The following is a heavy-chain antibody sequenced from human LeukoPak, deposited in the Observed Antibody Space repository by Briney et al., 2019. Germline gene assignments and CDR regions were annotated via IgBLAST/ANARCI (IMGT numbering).Heavy chain of an antibody. J-gene: IGHJ4*02. Sequence: ASVKVSCKASGYTFTSYYMHWVRQAPGQGLEWMGIINPSGGSTIYAQKFQGRVTMTRDTSTSTVYMELSSLRSEDTAVYYCARDCSGRDSSGYQDGFDYWGQGTLVTVSS. CDR3: ARDCSGRDSSGYQDGFDY. CDR2: INPSGGST. CDR1: GYTFTSYY. V-gene: IGHV1-46*01. D-gene: IGHD3-22*01.